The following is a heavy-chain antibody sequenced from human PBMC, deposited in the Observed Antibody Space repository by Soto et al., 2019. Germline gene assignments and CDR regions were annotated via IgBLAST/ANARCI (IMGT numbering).Heavy chain of an antibody. CDR2: IYYSGST. J-gene: IGHJ4*02. V-gene: IGHV4-59*01. Sequence: SETLSLTCTVSGGSISSCYWSWIRQPPWKGLEWIGYIYYSGSTNYNPSLKSRVTISVDTSKNQFSLKLSSVTAADTAVYYCARVDRYCSSTSCSYYFDYRGQGTLVTVS. D-gene: IGHD2-2*01. CDR3: ARVDRYCSSTSCSYYFDY. CDR1: GGSISSCY.